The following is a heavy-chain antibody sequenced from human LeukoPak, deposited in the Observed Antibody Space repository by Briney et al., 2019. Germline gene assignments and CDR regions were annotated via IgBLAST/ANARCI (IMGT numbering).Heavy chain of an antibody. J-gene: IGHJ4*02. Sequence: SGPTLENPTQTLTLTCTFSGFSLSTSGVGVGWIRQPPGRALEWLALIYWDDDKRYSPSLKSRLTITKDTSKNQVVLTMTNMDPVDIATYYCAHSGDGDYYFDYWGQGTLVTVSS. CDR3: AHSGDGDYYFDY. V-gene: IGHV2-5*02. CDR1: GFSLSTSGVG. D-gene: IGHD4-17*01. CDR2: IYWDDDK.